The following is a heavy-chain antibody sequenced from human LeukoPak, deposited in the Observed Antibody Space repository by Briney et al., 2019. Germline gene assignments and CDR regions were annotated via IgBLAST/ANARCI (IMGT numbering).Heavy chain of an antibody. D-gene: IGHD2-15*01. CDR1: GFTFSTYW. V-gene: IGHV3-7*01. J-gene: IGHJ4*02. CDR2: IQQDGNEK. CDR3: ARDGGTSTPFDY. Sequence: GGSLRLSCAASGFTFSTYWMSWVRQAPGKGLEWVANIQQDGNEKYYVDSVKGRFTISRDNAKSTVYLQMNSLTAEDTAVYYCARDGGTSTPFDYWGQGTLVTVSS.